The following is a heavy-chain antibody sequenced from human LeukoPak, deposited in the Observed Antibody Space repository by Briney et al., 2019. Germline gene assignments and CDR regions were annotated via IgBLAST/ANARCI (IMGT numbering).Heavy chain of an antibody. D-gene: IGHD2-15*01. V-gene: IGHV3-30-3*01. CDR3: TRDGRVAYEMDV. Sequence: GGSLRLSCAASGFTFSSYAMHWVRQAPGKGLEWVAVISYDGSNKYYADSVKGRFTISRDNSKNTLYLQMNSLRAEDTAVYYCTRDGRVAYEMDVWGQGTTVTVSS. J-gene: IGHJ6*02. CDR1: GFTFSSYA. CDR2: ISYDGSNK.